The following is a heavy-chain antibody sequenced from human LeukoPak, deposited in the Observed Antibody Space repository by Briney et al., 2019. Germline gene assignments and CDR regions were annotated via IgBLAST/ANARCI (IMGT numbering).Heavy chain of an antibody. V-gene: IGHV3-7*03. CDR3: AKGETYIVVTSTSDS. Sequence: GGSLRLSCAASGFTLSSYMMTWVRQAPGKGLEWVANIKQDGSEKYYVDSVEGRFSISRDNAKNSLYLQMNSLRAEDTAVYYCAKGETYIVVTSTSDSWGQGTLVTVSS. CDR2: IKQDGSEK. J-gene: IGHJ4*02. D-gene: IGHD2-21*02. CDR1: GFTLSSYM.